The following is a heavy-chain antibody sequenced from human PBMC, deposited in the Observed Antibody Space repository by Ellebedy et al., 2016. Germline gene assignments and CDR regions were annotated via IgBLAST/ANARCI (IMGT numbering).Heavy chain of an antibody. D-gene: IGHD3-3*01. CDR3: AKAGLRFLEWLPDY. Sequence: GGSLRLSXAASGLTFSSYAMSWVRQAPGKGLEWVSAISGSGGSTYYADSVKGRFTISRDNSKNTLYLQMNSLRAEDTAVYYCAKAGLRFLEWLPDYWGQGTLVTVSS. J-gene: IGHJ4*02. CDR2: ISGSGGST. V-gene: IGHV3-23*01. CDR1: GLTFSSYA.